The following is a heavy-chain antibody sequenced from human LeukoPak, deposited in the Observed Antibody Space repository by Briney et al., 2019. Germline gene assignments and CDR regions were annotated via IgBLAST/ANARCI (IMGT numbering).Heavy chain of an antibody. CDR1: GYYINSGYY. CDR2: INHSGST. V-gene: IGHV4-38-2*01. D-gene: IGHD6-25*01. J-gene: IGHJ5*02. CDR3: ARHGAATGWFDP. Sequence: SETLSLTCAVSGYYINSGYYWGWIRQPPGKGQEWIGSINHSGSTYYNPSPKSRVTISVDTSKNQFSLKLNSVTAADTAVYYCARHGAATGWFDPWGPGTLVTVSS.